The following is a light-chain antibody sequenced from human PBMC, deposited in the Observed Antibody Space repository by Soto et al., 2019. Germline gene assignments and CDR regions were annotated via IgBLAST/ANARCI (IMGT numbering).Light chain of an antibody. Sequence: LTQPPSASGSPGQSVTISCTGTSSDVGGYNYVSWYQQHPGKAPKLMIYEVSKRPSGVPDRFSGSKSGNTASLTVSGLQAEDEADYYCTSYAGDTSLGVLGGGTKLTVL. CDR2: EVS. V-gene: IGLV2-8*01. CDR1: SSDVGGYNY. J-gene: IGLJ3*02. CDR3: TSYAGDTSLGV.